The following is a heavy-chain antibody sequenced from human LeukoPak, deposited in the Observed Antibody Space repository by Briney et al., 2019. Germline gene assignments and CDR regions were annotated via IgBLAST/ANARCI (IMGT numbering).Heavy chain of an antibody. Sequence: PSETLSLTCAVYGGSFSGYYWSWIRQPPGKGLEWIGEINHSGSTNYNPSLKSRVTISVDTSKNQFSLKLSSVTAADTAVYYCARALGYCSGGSCFDDAFDIWGQGTMVTVSS. J-gene: IGHJ3*02. CDR2: INHSGST. CDR3: ARALGYCSGGSCFDDAFDI. D-gene: IGHD2-15*01. CDR1: GGSFSGYY. V-gene: IGHV4-34*01.